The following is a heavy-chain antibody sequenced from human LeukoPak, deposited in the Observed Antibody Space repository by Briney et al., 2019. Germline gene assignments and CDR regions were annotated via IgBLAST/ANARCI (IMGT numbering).Heavy chain of an antibody. CDR2: LYPGGNT. CDR1: GFTVSSNY. CDR3: ARSVYYYYYMDV. J-gene: IGHJ6*03. V-gene: IGHV3-53*01. Sequence: PGGSLRLSCAASGFTVSSNYMSWVRQAPRKGLEWVSVLYPGGNTYYADSVKGRFTISRDNAKNTLFLQMNSLRAEDTAVYYCARSVYYYYYMDVWGKGTTVTISS.